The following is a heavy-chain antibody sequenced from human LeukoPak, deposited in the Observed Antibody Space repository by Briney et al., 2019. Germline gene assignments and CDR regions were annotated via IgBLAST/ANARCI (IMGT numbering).Heavy chain of an antibody. Sequence: GRSLRLSCAAPGFTFSSYAMHWVRQAPGKGLEWVAVISYDGSNKYYADSVKGRFTISRDNSKNTLYLQMNSLRAEDTAVYYCASTEKGIVGAEIDYWGQGTLVTVSS. CDR1: GFTFSSYA. J-gene: IGHJ4*02. CDR3: ASTEKGIVGAEIDY. CDR2: ISYDGSNK. D-gene: IGHD1-26*01. V-gene: IGHV3-30-3*01.